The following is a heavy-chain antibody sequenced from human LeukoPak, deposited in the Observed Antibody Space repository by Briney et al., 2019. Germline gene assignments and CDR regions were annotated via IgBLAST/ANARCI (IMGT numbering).Heavy chain of an antibody. CDR1: GFTFSSYG. D-gene: IGHD5-12*01. CDR3: ARPAGYDFAFDI. V-gene: IGHV3-30*02. CDR2: IRYDGSNK. J-gene: IGHJ3*02. Sequence: GGSLRLSCAASGFTFSSYGMHWVRQAPGKGLEWVAFIRYDGSNKYYADSVKGRFTISRDNSKNTLYLQMNSLRAEDTAGYYCARPAGYDFAFDIWGQGTMVTVSS.